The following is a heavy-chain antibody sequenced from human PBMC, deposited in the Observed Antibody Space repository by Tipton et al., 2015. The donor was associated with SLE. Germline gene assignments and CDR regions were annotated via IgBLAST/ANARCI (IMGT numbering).Heavy chain of an antibody. D-gene: IGHD3-3*02. CDR1: GGSIISYY. CDR2: IYYSGST. J-gene: IGHJ3*02. Sequence: TLSLTCTVSGGSIISYYWSWIRQPPGKGLEWIGYIYYSGSTNYNPSIKSRVTISVDTSKNQFSLKLSSVTAADTAVYYCARRLGSVAIFGVVIEYTFEIWGKETMVTVSS. CDR3: ARRLGSVAIFGVVIEYTFEI. V-gene: IGHV4-59*01.